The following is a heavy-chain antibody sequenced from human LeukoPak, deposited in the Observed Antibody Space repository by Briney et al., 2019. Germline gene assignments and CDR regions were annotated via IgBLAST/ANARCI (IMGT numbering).Heavy chain of an antibody. CDR1: GFTFSSSS. CDR3: ARHIPFDC. Sequence: GGSLRLSCAASGFTFSSSSMNWVRQAPEKGMEWVSYISTSGGTIYYADSVKGRFTISRDNAKNSLYLQMDSLRAEDTAVYYCARHIPFDCWGQGTLVTVSS. V-gene: IGHV3-48*01. D-gene: IGHD2-21*01. J-gene: IGHJ4*02. CDR2: ISTSGGTI.